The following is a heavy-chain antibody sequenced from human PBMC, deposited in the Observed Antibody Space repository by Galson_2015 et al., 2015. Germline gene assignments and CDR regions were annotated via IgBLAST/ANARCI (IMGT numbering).Heavy chain of an antibody. D-gene: IGHD6-25*01. J-gene: IGHJ4*02. Sequence: SLRLSCAASGFTFSNYGMHWVRQAPGKGLEWVAVIWNDAINKNYADSVKGRFTISRDNSKNTLSLEMNSLRAEDTAVYYCARDIWFAASKGIDFWGQGVLVTVSS. CDR2: IWNDAINK. V-gene: IGHV3-33*01. CDR1: GFTFSNYG. CDR3: ARDIWFAASKGIDF.